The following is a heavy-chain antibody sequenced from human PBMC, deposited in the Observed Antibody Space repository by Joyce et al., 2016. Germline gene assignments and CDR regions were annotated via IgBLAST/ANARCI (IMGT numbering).Heavy chain of an antibody. J-gene: IGHJ4*02. CDR1: GYSFTTYW. CDR2: IYLGDSNI. CDR3: ARRLTGPFDY. Sequence: EVQLVQSGAEVKKPGESLKISCKGSGYSFTTYWIGWVRQMPGKGLEWMGTIYLGDSNITYSPSFHSQVTISADKSINTAYLQWSSLKASDTAMYYCARRLTGPFDYWGQGTLVTVSS. D-gene: IGHD3-9*01. V-gene: IGHV5-51*01.